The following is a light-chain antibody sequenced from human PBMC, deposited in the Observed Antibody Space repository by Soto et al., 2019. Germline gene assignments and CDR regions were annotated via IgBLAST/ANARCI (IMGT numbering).Light chain of an antibody. Sequence: QAVVTQPASVSGSPGQSITISCTGTSSDVGTYNYVSWYQQHPGKAPKLLIYEVTNRPSGVSNRFSGSKSGNTASLTISGLQAEDEADYYCSSYTSSSPWVFGGGTKLTVL. V-gene: IGLV2-14*01. J-gene: IGLJ3*02. CDR1: SSDVGTYNY. CDR2: EVT. CDR3: SSYTSSSPWV.